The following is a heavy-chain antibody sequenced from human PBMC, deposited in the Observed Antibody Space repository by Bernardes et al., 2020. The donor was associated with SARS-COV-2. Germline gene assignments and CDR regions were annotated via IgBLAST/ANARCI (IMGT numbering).Heavy chain of an antibody. CDR3: ARDTRRYCTNGLCYTSYDYGMDV. CDR1: GFDVSSAY. Sequence: GGSLRLSCAASGFDVSSAYMSWVRQAPGKGLEWVSVVYSGDTTYYADSVKGRFTISRDNSKNTQRITAQEIYYSLRAEDTAVYYCARDTRRYCTNGLCYTSYDYGMDVWGQGTTVTVSS. V-gene: IGHV3-53*01. CDR2: VYSGDTT. J-gene: IGHJ6*02. D-gene: IGHD2-8*01.